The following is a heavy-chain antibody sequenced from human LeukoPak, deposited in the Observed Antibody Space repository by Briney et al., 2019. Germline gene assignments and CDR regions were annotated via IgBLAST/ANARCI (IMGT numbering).Heavy chain of an antibody. CDR1: GYSCTSYW. D-gene: IGHD6-19*01. CDR2: IYPGDSDT. J-gene: IGHJ4*02. Sequence: GEALKFSCKGSGYSCTSYWIGWVRQMPGKGLGWMGIIYPGDSDTRYSPSLQGQVTISADKSISTAYQQWSSLKASDTAIYYCARRANSGWLLASYFDCWGQGTLVTVSS. CDR3: ARRANSGWLLASYFDC. V-gene: IGHV5-51*01.